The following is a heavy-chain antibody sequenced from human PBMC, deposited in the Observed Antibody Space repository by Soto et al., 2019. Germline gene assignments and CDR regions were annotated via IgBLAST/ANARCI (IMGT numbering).Heavy chain of an antibody. CDR3: ARGPSSGWNNYFDY. Sequence: SETLSLTCTVSGGSISSSSYYWGWIRQPPGKGLEWIGSIYYSGSTYYNPSLKSRVTISVDTSKNQFSLKLSSVTAADTAVYYCARGPSSGWNNYFDYWGQGTLVTVSS. D-gene: IGHD6-19*01. CDR1: GGSISSSSYY. CDR2: IYYSGST. V-gene: IGHV4-39*01. J-gene: IGHJ4*02.